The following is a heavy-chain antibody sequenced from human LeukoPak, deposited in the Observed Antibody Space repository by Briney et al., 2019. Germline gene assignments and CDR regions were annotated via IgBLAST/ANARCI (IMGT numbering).Heavy chain of an antibody. CDR3: SRDRFNAAGGAYSYMDG. V-gene: IGHV1-2*06. CDR1: GYTFTGYY. CDR2: INPNSGGT. Sequence: ASVKVSCTASGYTFTGYYMHWVRQAPGQGLQWMGRINPNSGGTNYAQKFQGRVTMTRDTSISTAYMELSRLRSDDTAVYYCSRDRFNAAGGAYSYMDGWGKGTTFTVSS. D-gene: IGHD3-16*01. J-gene: IGHJ6*03.